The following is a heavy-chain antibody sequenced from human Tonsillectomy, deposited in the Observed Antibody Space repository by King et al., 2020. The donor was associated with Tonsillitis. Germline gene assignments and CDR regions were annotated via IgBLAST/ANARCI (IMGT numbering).Heavy chain of an antibody. Sequence: VQLQESGPGLVKPSQTLSLTYTVSGGSISSVTYYWSWIRQPAGKGLEWIGRIYTSGSTNYNPPLKSRVTMSVDTSKNQFSLKLSSVTAAATAVYYCARGVIAAAIDYWGQGTLVTVSS. D-gene: IGHD6-13*01. CDR1: GGSISSVTYY. CDR3: ARGVIAAAIDY. J-gene: IGHJ4*02. V-gene: IGHV4-61*02. CDR2: IYTSGST.